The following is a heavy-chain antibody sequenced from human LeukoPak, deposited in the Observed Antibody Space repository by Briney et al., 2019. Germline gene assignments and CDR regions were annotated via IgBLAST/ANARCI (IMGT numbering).Heavy chain of an antibody. CDR2: INPSGGST. CDR3: ARDIPREYSSSWYYFDY. V-gene: IGHV1-46*01. D-gene: IGHD6-13*01. CDR1: GYTFTSYY. Sequence: ASVKVSCKASGYTFTSYYMHWVRQAPGQGLEWMGIINPSGGSTSYAQKFQGRVTMTRDMSTSTVYMELSSLRSEDTAVYYCARDIPREYSSSWYYFDYWGQGTLVTVSS. J-gene: IGHJ4*02.